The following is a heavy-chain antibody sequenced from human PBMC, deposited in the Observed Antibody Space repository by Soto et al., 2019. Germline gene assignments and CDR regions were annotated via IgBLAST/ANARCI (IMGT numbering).Heavy chain of an antibody. V-gene: IGHV2-70*01. D-gene: IGHD3-3*01. J-gene: IGHJ6*01. CDR2: IDWDDDK. CDR1: GFSLSTSGMC. Sequence: SGPTLVNPTQTLTLTCTFSGFSLSTSGMCVSWIRQPPGKALEWLALIDWDDDKYYSTSLKTRLTISKDTSKNQVVLTMTNMDPVDTATYYCARGNGVVINDHGMDVWRQGTTVTVSS. CDR3: ARGNGVVINDHGMDV.